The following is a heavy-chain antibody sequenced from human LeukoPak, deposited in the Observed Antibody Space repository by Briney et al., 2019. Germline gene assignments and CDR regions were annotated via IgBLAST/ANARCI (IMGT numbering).Heavy chain of an antibody. J-gene: IGHJ4*02. V-gene: IGHV4-30-4*01. CDR1: GGSISSGDYY. D-gene: IGHD5-12*01. CDR2: IYYSGST. Sequence: SETLSLTCTVSGGSISSGDYYWSWIRQPPGKGLEWIGYIYYSGSTYYNPSLKSRVTISVDTSKNQFSLKLSSVTASDTAVYHCARQKASGTWAFYYWGQGTLVSVSS. CDR3: ARQKASGTWAFYY.